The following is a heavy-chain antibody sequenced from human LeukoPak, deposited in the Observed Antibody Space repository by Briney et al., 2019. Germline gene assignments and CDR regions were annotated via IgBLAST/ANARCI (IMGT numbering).Heavy chain of an antibody. J-gene: IGHJ4*02. CDR1: GFTFSGSA. V-gene: IGHV3-21*01. Sequence: GGSLRLSCAASGFTFSGSAMHWVRQASGKGLEWVSSISSSSSYIYYADSVKGRFTISRDNAKNSLYLQMNSLRAEDTAVYYCARTRYRLWSDYWGQGTLVTVSS. D-gene: IGHD1-26*01. CDR3: ARTRYRLWSDY. CDR2: ISSSSSYI.